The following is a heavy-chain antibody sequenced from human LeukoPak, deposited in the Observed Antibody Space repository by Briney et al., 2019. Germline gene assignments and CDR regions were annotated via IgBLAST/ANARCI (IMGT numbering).Heavy chain of an antibody. CDR3: ARGGNYYGSGSSDAFDI. CDR1: GYTFTGYY. V-gene: IGHV1-8*03. Sequence: ASVKVSCKASGYTFTGYYMHWVRQATGQGLEWMGWMNPNSGNTGYAQKFQGRVTITRNTSISTAYMELSSLRSEDTAVYYCARGGNYYGSGSSDAFDIWGQGTMVTVSS. CDR2: MNPNSGNT. D-gene: IGHD3-10*01. J-gene: IGHJ3*02.